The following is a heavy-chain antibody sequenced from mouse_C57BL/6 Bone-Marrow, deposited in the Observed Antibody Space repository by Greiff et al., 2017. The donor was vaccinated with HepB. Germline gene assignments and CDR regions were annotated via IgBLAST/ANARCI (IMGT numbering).Heavy chain of an antibody. CDR2: IYPGDGDT. J-gene: IGHJ4*01. CDR3: ARYGNYYGSSYYYYAMDY. Sequence: QVQLQQSGPELVKPGASVKISCKASGYAFSSSWMNWVKQRPGKGLEWIGRIYPGDGDTNYNGKFKGKATLTADKSSSTAYMQLSSLTSEDSAVYFCARYGNYYGSSYYYYAMDYWGQGTSVTVSS. V-gene: IGHV1-82*01. D-gene: IGHD1-1*01. CDR1: GYAFSSSW.